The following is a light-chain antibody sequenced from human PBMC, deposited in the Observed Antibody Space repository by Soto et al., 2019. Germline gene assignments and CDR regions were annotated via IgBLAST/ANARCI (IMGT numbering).Light chain of an antibody. V-gene: IGLV1-44*01. J-gene: IGLJ1*01. CDR3: AAWDYSLNGRV. CDR2: SNN. CDR1: SSNIGSNT. Sequence: QPVLTQPPSASGTPGQRVTISCSGSSSNIGSNTVNWYQQLPGTAPKLLIYSNNQRPSGVPDRFSGSKSGTSASLAISGLQSEDEADYYCAAWDYSLNGRVFGTGTKVTVL.